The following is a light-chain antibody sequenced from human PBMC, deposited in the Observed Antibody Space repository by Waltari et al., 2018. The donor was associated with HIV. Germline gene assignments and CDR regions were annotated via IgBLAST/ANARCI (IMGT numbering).Light chain of an antibody. Sequence: DIQMTQSPPSLSASVRDRVTITCRASQGISNHLAWYQQKPGKLPKLLIYAASTLQSEVPSRFSGSGSGTDFTLTISSLQPEDVATSYCQTYDSAPFTFGPGTKVDIK. J-gene: IGKJ3*01. CDR3: QTYDSAPFT. CDR2: AAS. CDR1: QGISNH. V-gene: IGKV1-27*01.